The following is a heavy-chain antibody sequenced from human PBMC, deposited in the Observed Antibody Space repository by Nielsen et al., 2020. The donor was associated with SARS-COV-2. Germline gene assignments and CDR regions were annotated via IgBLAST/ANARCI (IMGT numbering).Heavy chain of an antibody. CDR3: ARDPASYYDFWSGYYAGFDP. J-gene: IGHJ5*02. Sequence: WVRQAPGQGLEWMGWISAYSGNTKYAQKFQGRVTMTRDTSTSTVYMELSSLRSEDTAVYYCARDPASYYDFWSGYYAGFDPWGQGTLVTVSS. CDR2: ISAYSGNT. D-gene: IGHD3-3*01. V-gene: IGHV1-18*01.